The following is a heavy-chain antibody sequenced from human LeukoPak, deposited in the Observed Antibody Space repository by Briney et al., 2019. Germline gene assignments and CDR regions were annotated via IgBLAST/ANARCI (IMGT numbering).Heavy chain of an antibody. D-gene: IGHD3-22*01. Sequence: PSETLSLTCTVSGGSISSYYWSWIRQPPGKGLEWIGYIYYSGSTNYNPSLKSRVTISVDTSKNQFSLKLSSVTAADTAVYYCARLLPTSYYYDSSGSTADYWGQGTLVTVSS. CDR2: IYYSGST. J-gene: IGHJ4*02. V-gene: IGHV4-59*08. CDR3: ARLLPTSYYYDSSGSTADY. CDR1: GGSISSYY.